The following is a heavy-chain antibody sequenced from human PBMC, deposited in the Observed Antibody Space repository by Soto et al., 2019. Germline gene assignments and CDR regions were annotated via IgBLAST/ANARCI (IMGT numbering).Heavy chain of an antibody. D-gene: IGHD5-12*01. Sequence: QVQLVESGGGVVQPGRSLRLSCAASGFTFSSYAMHWVRQAPGKGLEWVAVISYDGSNKYYADSVKGRFTISRDNSKKTLYLQMNSLRAEDTAVYYCATDSGYDRLHGFDPWGQGTLVTVSS. V-gene: IGHV3-30-3*01. CDR3: ATDSGYDRLHGFDP. CDR2: ISYDGSNK. J-gene: IGHJ5*02. CDR1: GFTFSSYA.